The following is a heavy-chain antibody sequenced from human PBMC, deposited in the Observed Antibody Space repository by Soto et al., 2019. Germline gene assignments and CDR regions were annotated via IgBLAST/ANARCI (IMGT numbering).Heavy chain of an antibody. D-gene: IGHD7-27*01. CDR3: ARALGYAFDI. V-gene: IGHV3-64*01. Sequence: EVQLVESGGGLVQPGGSLRLSCAASGFTFSSYAMHWVRQAPGKGLEYVSAIRSNGGSTYYANSVKGRFTISRDNSKYTLYLQMGRLRAEDMAVYYCARALGYAFDIWGQGTMVTVSS. J-gene: IGHJ3*02. CDR2: IRSNGGST. CDR1: GFTFSSYA.